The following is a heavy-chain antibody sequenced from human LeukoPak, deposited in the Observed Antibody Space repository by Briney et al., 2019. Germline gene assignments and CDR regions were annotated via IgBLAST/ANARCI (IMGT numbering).Heavy chain of an antibody. CDR3: ARGERYTLFAFDI. Sequence: GGSLRLSCAASGFTFSSYTMHWIRQAPGKGLEWVSSISGSNSYIFYADSVKGRFTVSRDNAKDLLYLQMNSLRAEDTAVYYCARGERYTLFAFDIWGQGTMVTVSS. D-gene: IGHD5-12*01. CDR1: GFTFSSYT. V-gene: IGHV3-21*01. CDR2: ISGSNSYI. J-gene: IGHJ3*02.